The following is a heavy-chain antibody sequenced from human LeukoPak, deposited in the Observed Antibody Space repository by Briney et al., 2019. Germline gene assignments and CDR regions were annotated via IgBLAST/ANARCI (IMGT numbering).Heavy chain of an antibody. CDR2: IIPIFGTA. CDR3: ARDPRYYGSGSSGFDY. J-gene: IGHJ4*02. Sequence: PGSSVKVSCKASGGTFSSYAISWVRQAPGQGLEWMGGIIPIFGTANYAQKFQGRVTITTDESTSTAYMELSSLRSEDTAVYYCARDPRYYGSGSSGFDYWDQGTLVTVSS. D-gene: IGHD3-10*01. V-gene: IGHV1-69*05. CDR1: GGTFSSYA.